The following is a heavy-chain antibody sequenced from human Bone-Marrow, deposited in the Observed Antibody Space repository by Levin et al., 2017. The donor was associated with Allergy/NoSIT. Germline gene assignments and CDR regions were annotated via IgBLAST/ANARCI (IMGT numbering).Heavy chain of an antibody. CDR3: VRGVTSNLGL. Sequence: GESLKISCVVSGLSFINSDMNWVRQDPGKALEWISYIGRSGDTFYADSVKGRFTVSRDNAQSSMYLQMNGLRVEDTGVYYCVRGVTSNLGLWGQGTLVTVSS. D-gene: IGHD2-21*02. CDR1: GLSFINSD. CDR2: IGRSGDT. V-gene: IGHV3-69-1*01. J-gene: IGHJ4*02.